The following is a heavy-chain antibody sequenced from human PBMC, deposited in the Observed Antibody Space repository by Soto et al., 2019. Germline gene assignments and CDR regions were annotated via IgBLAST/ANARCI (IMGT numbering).Heavy chain of an antibody. D-gene: IGHD6-6*01. J-gene: IGHJ6*02. CDR3: ARDDNRYSSPFMSYYGMDV. CDR1: GYTFTGYY. V-gene: IGHV1-2*04. Sequence: ASVKVSCKASGYTFTGYYMHWVRQAPGQGLEWMGWINPNSGGTNYVQKFQGWVTMTRDTSISTAYMELSRLRSDDTAVYYCARDDNRYSSPFMSYYGMDVWGQGTTVTVSS. CDR2: INPNSGGT.